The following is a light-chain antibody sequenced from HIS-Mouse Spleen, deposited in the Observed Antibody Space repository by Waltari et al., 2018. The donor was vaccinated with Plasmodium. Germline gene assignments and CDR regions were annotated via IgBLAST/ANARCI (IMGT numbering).Light chain of an antibody. V-gene: IGKV1-39*01. CDR1: QSISSY. CDR3: QQNYNTWT. CDR2: AAS. J-gene: IGKJ1*01. Sequence: DIQMTQSPSSLPASVGDRVTTTCRASQSISSYLNWYQQKPGKAPKLLIYAASSLQSGVPSRFSGSGSGTDFTLTISSLQPEDFATYYCQQNYNTWTFGQGTKVEIK.